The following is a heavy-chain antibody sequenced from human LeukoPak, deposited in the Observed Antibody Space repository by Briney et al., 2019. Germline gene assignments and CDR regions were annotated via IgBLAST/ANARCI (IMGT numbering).Heavy chain of an antibody. CDR2: ITNTGATT. CDR1: GFAFSSYS. CDR3: AKGRMDTAMDPFDY. V-gene: IGHV3-23*01. D-gene: IGHD5-18*01. J-gene: IGHJ4*02. Sequence: HAGGSLRLSCAASGFAFSSYSMGWVRQAPGKGLDWVSAITNTGATTHYADSVKGRFTISRDNSKNTLYLQMNSLRAEDTAVYYCAKGRMDTAMDPFDYWGQGTLVTVSS.